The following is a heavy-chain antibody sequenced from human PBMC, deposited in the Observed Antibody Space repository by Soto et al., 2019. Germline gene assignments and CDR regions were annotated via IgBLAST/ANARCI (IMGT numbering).Heavy chain of an antibody. CDR3: AGSADIVVIPVALGFEC. CDR1: GFTFSGYA. V-gene: IGHV3-64D*06. D-gene: IGHD2-2*01. CDR2: ISSNGGST. J-gene: IGHJ5*01. Sequence: TGGSLRLSCSASGFTFSGYAMHWVRRAPGTGLEYVSGISSNGGSTYYADSVKGRFTISRDNSKNTLYLQMSSLRTEDTAVYYCAGSADIVVIPVALGFECWGQGTRVTVSS.